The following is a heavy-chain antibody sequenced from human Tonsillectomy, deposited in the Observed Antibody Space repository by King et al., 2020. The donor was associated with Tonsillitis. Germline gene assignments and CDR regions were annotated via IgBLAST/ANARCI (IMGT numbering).Heavy chain of an antibody. CDR1: GYIFTSYW. D-gene: IGHD3-9*01. CDR3: ARLRYSIGTICPSPGTFDF. V-gene: IGHV5-10-1*03. Sequence: VQLVESGAEVKKPGESLRISCKGSGYIFTSYWIIWVRQMTGKGLEWMGRIDPSDSYTNYSPSFQGHVTISADNSISTAYLQWSSLKASDTAMYYCARLRYSIGTICPSPGTFDFCGQGTMVTVSS. CDR2: IDPSDSYT. J-gene: IGHJ3*01.